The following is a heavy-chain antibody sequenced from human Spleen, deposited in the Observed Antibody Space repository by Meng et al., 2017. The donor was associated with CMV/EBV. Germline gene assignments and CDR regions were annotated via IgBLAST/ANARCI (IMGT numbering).Heavy chain of an antibody. J-gene: IGHJ4*02. CDR2: ISGSGDST. V-gene: IGHV3-23*01. D-gene: IGHD6-13*01. CDR3: AKAGSSSSYSSSWYNALDF. CDR1: GFTLSTYA. Sequence: GESLKISCAASGFTLSTYAMTWVRQAPGKGLQWVSSISGSGDSTYYADSVKGRFSISRDNSKNTLYLQMNSLRAEDTAVYYCAKAGSSSSYSSSWYNALDFWGQGTLVTVSS.